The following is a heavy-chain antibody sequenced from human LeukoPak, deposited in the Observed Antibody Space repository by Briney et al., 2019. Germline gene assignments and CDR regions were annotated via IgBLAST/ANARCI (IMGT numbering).Heavy chain of an antibody. CDR3: ARRREWEPFDY. CDR1: GGSISTSSYY. CDR2: IYYSGST. Sequence: SETLSLTCNVSGGSISTSSYYWGWIRQPPGKGLEWIGSIYYSGSTYYNPSLKSRVTISVDTSKNQFSLKLSSVTAADTAVYYCARRREWEPFDYWGQGTLVTVSS. J-gene: IGHJ4*02. V-gene: IGHV4-39*01. D-gene: IGHD1-26*01.